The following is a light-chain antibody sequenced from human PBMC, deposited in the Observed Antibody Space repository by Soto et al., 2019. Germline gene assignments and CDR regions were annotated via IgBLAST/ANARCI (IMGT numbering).Light chain of an antibody. CDR3: QQRSNWPPKLT. CDR2: DAS. Sequence: EIVLTQSPATLSLSPGERATLSCRASQSVSSYLAWYQQKPGQAPRLLIYDASNMATGIPARFSGSGSGTDFTLTISSLEPEDFAVYYCQQRSNWPPKLTFGGGTKVEIK. J-gene: IGKJ4*01. V-gene: IGKV3-11*01. CDR1: QSVSSY.